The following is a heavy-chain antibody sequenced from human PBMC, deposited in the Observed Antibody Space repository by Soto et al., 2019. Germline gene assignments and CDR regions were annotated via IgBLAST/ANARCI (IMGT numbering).Heavy chain of an antibody. CDR2: IWYDGSNK. Sequence: PGGSLRLSCAASGFTFSSYGMHWVRQAPGKGLEWVAVIWYDGSNKYYADSVKGQFTISRDNSKNTLYLQMNSLRAEDTAVYYCARDLRVGVTLYAHYYGMDFWGQGPTVTVSS. D-gene: IGHD1-26*01. CDR3: ARDLRVGVTLYAHYYGMDF. V-gene: IGHV3-33*01. J-gene: IGHJ6*02. CDR1: GFTFSSYG.